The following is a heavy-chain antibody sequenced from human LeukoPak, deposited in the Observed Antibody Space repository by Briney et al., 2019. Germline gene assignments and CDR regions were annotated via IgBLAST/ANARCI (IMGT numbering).Heavy chain of an antibody. Sequence: ASAKVSCKASGYSFTSYGISWVRQAPGQGLEWMGWISAYNGNTNYAQKLQGRVTMTTDTSTSTAYMELRSLRSDDTAAYYCARANGDSSYFDYWGQGTLVTVSS. CDR1: GYSFTSYG. D-gene: IGHD4-17*01. CDR2: ISAYNGNT. J-gene: IGHJ4*02. CDR3: ARANGDSSYFDY. V-gene: IGHV1-18*01.